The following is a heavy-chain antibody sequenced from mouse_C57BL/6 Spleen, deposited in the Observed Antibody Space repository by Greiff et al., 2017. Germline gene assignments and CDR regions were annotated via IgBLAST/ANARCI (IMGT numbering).Heavy chain of an antibody. D-gene: IGHD2-4*01. CDR1: GFTFSSYT. CDR3: ARVYYDYDLFDY. J-gene: IGHJ2*01. Sequence: EVKVEESGGGLVKPGGSLKLSCAASGFTFSSYTMSWVRQTPEKRLEWVATISGGGGNTYYPDSVKGRFTISGDNAKNTLYLQMSSLRSEDTALYYCARVYYDYDLFDYWGQGTTLTVSS. V-gene: IGHV5-9*01. CDR2: ISGGGGNT.